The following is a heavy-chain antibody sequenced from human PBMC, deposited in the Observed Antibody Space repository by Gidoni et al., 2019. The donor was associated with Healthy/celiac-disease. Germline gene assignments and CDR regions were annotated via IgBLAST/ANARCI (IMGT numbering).Heavy chain of an antibody. V-gene: IGHV3-21*01. CDR1: GFTLRSYS. CDR3: ARDSQGPPSYGDFDY. J-gene: IGHJ4*02. D-gene: IGHD5-18*01. CDR2: ISSSSSYI. Sequence: EVQLVESGGGLVKPGGSLRSYGAACGFTLRSYSMTWVRQAPGKGLEWVSSISSSSSYIYYADSVKGRFTISRDNAKNSLYLQMNSLSAEDTAVYYCARDSQGPPSYGDFDYWGQGTLVTVSS.